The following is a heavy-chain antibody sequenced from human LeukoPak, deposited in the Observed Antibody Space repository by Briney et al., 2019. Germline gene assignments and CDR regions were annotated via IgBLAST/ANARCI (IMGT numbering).Heavy chain of an antibody. V-gene: IGHV1-46*03. Sequence: ASVKVSCKASGYTFTSYYLHWVRQAPGQGLEWMGIINPSGGSTNYAQKFQGRVTMTRDTSTSTVYMELGSLRSGDTAVYYCARDEGDTGYDSPGYWGQGTLVTVSS. D-gene: IGHD5-12*01. CDR3: ARDEGDTGYDSPGY. J-gene: IGHJ4*02. CDR2: INPSGGST. CDR1: GYTFTSYY.